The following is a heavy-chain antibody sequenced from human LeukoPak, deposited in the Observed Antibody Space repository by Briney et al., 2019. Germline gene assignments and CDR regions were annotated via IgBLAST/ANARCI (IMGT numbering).Heavy chain of an antibody. CDR2: ISTSSSYI. V-gene: IGHV3-21*01. D-gene: IGHD6-25*01. J-gene: IGHJ4*02. Sequence: GGSLRLSCAASGFTMTWVRQAAGKGLQRGSCISTSSSYIYYADSLQGRFTVCRDNIENSLFLQMNSLIAEDTAVYYCTGVSISGGGVDYWGQGTLVTVPS. CDR1: GFT. CDR3: TGVSISGGGVDY.